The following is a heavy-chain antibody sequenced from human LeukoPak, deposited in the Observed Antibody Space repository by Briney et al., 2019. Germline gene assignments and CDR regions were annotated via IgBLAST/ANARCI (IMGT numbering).Heavy chain of an antibody. V-gene: IGHV1-2*02. J-gene: IGHJ3*02. D-gene: IGHD2-2*01. CDR3: AREGVDIVVVPAAHDAFDI. CDR2: INPNSGGT. CDR1: GYTFTGYY. Sequence: ASVKVSCKASGYTFTGYYMHWVRQAPGQGLDWMGWINPNSGGTNYAQKFQGRVTMTRDTSISTAYMELSRLRSDDTAVYYCAREGVDIVVVPAAHDAFDIWGQGTMVTVSS.